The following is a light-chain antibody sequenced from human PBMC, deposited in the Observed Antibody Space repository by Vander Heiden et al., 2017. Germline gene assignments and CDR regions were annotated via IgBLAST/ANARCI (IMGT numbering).Light chain of an antibody. Sequence: SYDPTQPPSVSVSPGPTARIPCSGDALPKQYAYWYQQKPGQAPVLVIYKDSERPSGIPERFSGSSSGKTVTLTISGVQAEDEADYYCQSADSSGTYYVFGTGTKVTVL. J-gene: IGLJ1*01. CDR3: QSADSSGTYYV. V-gene: IGLV3-25*03. CDR2: KDS. CDR1: ALPKQY.